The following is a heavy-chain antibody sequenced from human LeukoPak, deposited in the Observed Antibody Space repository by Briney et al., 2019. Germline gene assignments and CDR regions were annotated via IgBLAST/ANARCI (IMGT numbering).Heavy chain of an antibody. CDR3: ARGLRYYDSSGYYSEADAFDI. CDR1: GYTFTSYD. V-gene: IGHV1-8*01. J-gene: IGHJ3*02. Sequence: GASVKVSCKASGYTFTSYDINWVRQATGQGLEWMGWMNPNSGNTGYAQKFLGRVTMTRNTSISTAYMELSSLRSEDTAVYYCARGLRYYDSSGYYSEADAFDIWGQGTMVTVSS. D-gene: IGHD3-22*01. CDR2: MNPNSGNT.